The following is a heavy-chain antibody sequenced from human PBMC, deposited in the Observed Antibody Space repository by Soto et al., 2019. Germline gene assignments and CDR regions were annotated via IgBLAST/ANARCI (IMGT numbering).Heavy chain of an antibody. D-gene: IGHD6-19*01. CDR2: IYPGDSDA. CDR1: GKXFLNHW. V-gene: IGHV5-51*01. J-gene: IGHJ3*02. CDR3: ARQGDMAATPADAFDI. Sequence: EXLKIPFKVFGKXFLNHWIGWVRQMPGKGLEWMGIIYPGDSDARYSPYFAGQVTISVEKSITTAYLHWSILEASESAIYFCARQGDMAATPADAFDIWGQGTMVTVSS.